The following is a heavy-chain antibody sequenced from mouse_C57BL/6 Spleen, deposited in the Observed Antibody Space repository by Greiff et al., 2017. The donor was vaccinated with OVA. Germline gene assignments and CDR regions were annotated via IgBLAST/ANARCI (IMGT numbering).Heavy chain of an antibody. CDR3: ARGDGYDYYAMDY. CDR1: GYTFTSYW. V-gene: IGHV1-55*01. J-gene: IGHJ4*01. CDR2: IYPGSGST. D-gene: IGHD2-2*01. Sequence: QVQLQQPGAELVKPGASVKMSCKASGYTFTSYWITWVKQRPGQGLEWIGDIYPGSGSTNYNEKFKSKATLTVDTSSSTAYMQLSSLTSEDSAVYYCARGDGYDYYAMDYWGQGTSVTVSS.